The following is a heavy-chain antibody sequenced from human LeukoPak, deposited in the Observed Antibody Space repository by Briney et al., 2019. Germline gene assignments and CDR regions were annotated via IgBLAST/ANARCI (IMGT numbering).Heavy chain of an antibody. V-gene: IGHV3-23*01. CDR2: INGSGGST. D-gene: IGHD5-18*01. CDR1: GFSISTYV. Sequence: GGSLRLSCAASGFSISTYVMSWVRQAPGRGLEWVSDINGSGGSTYYADSVKGRFTISRDNSKNTLYLQMNSLRAEDTAVYYCAKRIQSAMATGYWGQGTLVTVSS. J-gene: IGHJ4*02. CDR3: AKRIQSAMATGY.